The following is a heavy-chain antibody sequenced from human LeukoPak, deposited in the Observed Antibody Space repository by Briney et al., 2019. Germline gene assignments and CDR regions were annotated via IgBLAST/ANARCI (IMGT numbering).Heavy chain of an antibody. D-gene: IGHD5-24*01. CDR3: ARLRDGYNYALDY. CDR1: GNSFASSW. Sequence: GESLKISCKDSGNSFASSWIGWVRQMPGKGLDWMGIIYPGDSDSRYSASFQGQVTISADKSIRTAYLQWSSLKASDTAMYYCARLRDGYNYALDYWGQGTLVTVSS. V-gene: IGHV5-51*01. J-gene: IGHJ4*02. CDR2: IYPGDSDS.